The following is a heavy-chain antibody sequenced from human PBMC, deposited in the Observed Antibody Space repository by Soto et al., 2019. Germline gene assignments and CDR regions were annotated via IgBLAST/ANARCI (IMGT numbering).Heavy chain of an antibody. Sequence: EVQLVESGGGLVQPGGSLRLSCAASGFTFCSYSMNWVRQAPGKGLEWVSYISSGSSTKHYADSVKGRFTISRDNAKNSLYLQMNSLRDEDTAVYYCARDFSATVVTIDYWGQGTLVTVSS. V-gene: IGHV3-48*02. D-gene: IGHD2-21*02. CDR3: ARDFSATVVTIDY. CDR1: GFTFCSYS. CDR2: ISSGSSTK. J-gene: IGHJ4*02.